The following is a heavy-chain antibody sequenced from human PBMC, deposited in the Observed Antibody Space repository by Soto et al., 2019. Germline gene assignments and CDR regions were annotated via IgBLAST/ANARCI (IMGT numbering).Heavy chain of an antibody. Sequence: QVQLVQSGAEVKKPGASVKVSCKASGYTFTSYGISWVRQAPGQGLEWMGWISAYNGNTNYAQKLQGRVTMTTDTSTSTAYMELRSLRSDDTAVYYCARDLSGAYCGGDCGALVPFDYWGQGTLVTVSS. D-gene: IGHD2-21*02. V-gene: IGHV1-18*01. CDR2: ISAYNGNT. CDR1: GYTFTSYG. CDR3: ARDLSGAYCGGDCGALVPFDY. J-gene: IGHJ4*02.